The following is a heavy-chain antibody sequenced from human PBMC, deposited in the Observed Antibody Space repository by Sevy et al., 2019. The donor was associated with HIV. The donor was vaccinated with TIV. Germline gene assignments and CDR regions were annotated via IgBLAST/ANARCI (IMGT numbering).Heavy chain of an antibody. J-gene: IGHJ4*02. CDR1: GFTFSYYD. CDR3: ASPLNYYDSPSAY. Sequence: GGSLRLSCAASGFTFSYYDMNWVRQAPGKGLEWVSSISSGSSYIFYADSVKGRFTISRDNAKNSLYLQMNSQRAEDTAVYYCASPLNYYDSPSAYWGQGTLVTVSS. D-gene: IGHD3-22*01. CDR2: ISSGSSYI. V-gene: IGHV3-21*04.